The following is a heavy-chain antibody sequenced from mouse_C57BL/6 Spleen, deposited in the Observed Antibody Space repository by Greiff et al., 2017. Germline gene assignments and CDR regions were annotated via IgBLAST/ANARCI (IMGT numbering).Heavy chain of an antibody. Sequence: EVKLVESGGGLVKPGGSLKLSCAASGFTFSDYGMHWVRQAPEKGLEWVAYISSGSSTIYYADTVKGRFTISRDNAKNTLFLQMTSLRSEDTAMYYCARRDDYGSLFFDYWGQGTTLTVSS. D-gene: IGHD2-4*01. V-gene: IGHV5-17*01. CDR3: ARRDDYGSLFFDY. CDR1: GFTFSDYG. CDR2: ISSGSSTI. J-gene: IGHJ2*01.